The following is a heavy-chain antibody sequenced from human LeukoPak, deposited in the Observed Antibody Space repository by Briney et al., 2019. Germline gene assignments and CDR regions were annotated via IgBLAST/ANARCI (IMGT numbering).Heavy chain of an antibody. CDR2: IGSSGSPI. J-gene: IGHJ4*02. CDR1: GFTFSDYY. CDR3: ARGARPVAMRNYFDY. Sequence: GGSLRLSCAASGFTFSDYYMSWVRQAPGKGLEWVAYIGSSGSPIYYADSVKGRFTISRDNAKKSLYLQMNSLRAEDTDVYYCARGARPVAMRNYFDYWGQGTLVTVSS. V-gene: IGHV3-11*01. D-gene: IGHD2-2*01.